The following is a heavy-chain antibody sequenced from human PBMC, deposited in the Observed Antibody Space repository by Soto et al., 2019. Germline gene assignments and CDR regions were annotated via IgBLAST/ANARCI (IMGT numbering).Heavy chain of an antibody. CDR2: IIPIFGTA. D-gene: IGHD3-22*01. J-gene: IGHJ4*02. V-gene: IGHV1-69*13. CDR1: GGTFSSYA. CDR3: AKGGIVLDHILPGLDY. Sequence: SVKVSSKASGGTFSSYAISSLRHAPGQGLEWMGGIIPIFGTANYAQKFQGRVTITADESTSTAYMELSSLRSEDTAVYYCAKGGIVLDHILPGLDYRGQGTLVTVSS.